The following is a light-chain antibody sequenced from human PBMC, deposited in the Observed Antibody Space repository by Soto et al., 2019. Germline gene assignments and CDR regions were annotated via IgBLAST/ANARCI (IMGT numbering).Light chain of an antibody. J-gene: IGKJ4*01. V-gene: IGKV3-20*01. CDR3: QQYGNSVT. CDR1: QSVYNNY. Sequence: EIVLTQSPGTVSLSPGERATLSCRASQSVYNNYIAWYQQSPGQAPRVLIYGASTRATGTPDRFSGSGSGTDFAFTITRLKPEDSAVYYCQQYGNSVTLGGGTKVEMK. CDR2: GAS.